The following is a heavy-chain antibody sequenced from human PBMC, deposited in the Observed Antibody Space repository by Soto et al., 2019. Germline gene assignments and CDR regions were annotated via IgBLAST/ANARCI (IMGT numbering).Heavy chain of an antibody. Sequence: GGSLRLSCTASGFTFGDSTMNWVRQAPGKGLEWVGFIEGKAYGGTTEYAASVIGRFSISRDDSKSVAYLQMNSLKTEDTAVYYCARVPFDHDDYGPLDYWGQGTLVTAPQ. CDR1: GFTFGDST. V-gene: IGHV3-49*04. CDR3: ARVPFDHDDYGPLDY. CDR2: IEGKAYGGTT. J-gene: IGHJ4*02. D-gene: IGHD4-17*01.